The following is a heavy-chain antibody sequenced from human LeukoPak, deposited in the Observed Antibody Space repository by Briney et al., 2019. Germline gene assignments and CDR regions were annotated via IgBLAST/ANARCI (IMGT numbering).Heavy chain of an antibody. CDR2: INPNSGGT. CDR3: ARGVKVYARNNYYYYMDV. D-gene: IGHD2-8*01. J-gene: IGHJ6*03. CDR1: GYTFTDYY. V-gene: IGHV1-2*02. Sequence: ASVKVSCKASGYTFTDYYMHWVRQATGQGLEWMGWINPNSGGTNYAQKFQGRVTMTRDTSISTAYMELSRLRSDDTAVYYCARGVKVYARNNYYYYMDVWGKGTTVTVSS.